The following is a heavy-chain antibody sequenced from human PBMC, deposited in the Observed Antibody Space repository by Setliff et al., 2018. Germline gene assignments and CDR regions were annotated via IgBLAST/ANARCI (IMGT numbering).Heavy chain of an antibody. J-gene: IGHJ4*02. V-gene: IGHV4-4*07. CDR3: ARGSFPYDNSGFDY. CDR2: LYIGGTT. Sequence: SETLSLTCTVSGDSISDYFWTWIRQPAGKGLEWIGRLYIGGTTTYNPPLRRRVTMSADTSKNQFSLKMNSVTAADTAVYYCARGSFPYDNSGFDYWGQGTLVTVSS. CDR1: GDSISDYF. D-gene: IGHD3-22*01.